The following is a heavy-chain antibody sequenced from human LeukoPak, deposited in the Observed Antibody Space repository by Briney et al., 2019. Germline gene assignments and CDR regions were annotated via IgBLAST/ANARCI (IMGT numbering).Heavy chain of an antibody. J-gene: IGHJ5*01. V-gene: IGHV3-7*01. CDR2: IRQDESEK. CDR3: ARPYSISWELDS. CDR1: GFNFGAYW. Sequence: GGSLRLSCASSGFNFGAYWMSWVRQAPGKGLEWVATIRQDESEKYYVDSVKGRFTISRDNAKNSLYLQMNSLRAEDTAVYYCARPYSISWELDSWGQGTLVTVSS. D-gene: IGHD6-13*01.